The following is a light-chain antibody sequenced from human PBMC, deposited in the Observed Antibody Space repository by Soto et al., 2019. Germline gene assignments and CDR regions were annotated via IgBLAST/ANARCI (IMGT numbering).Light chain of an antibody. J-gene: IGKJ1*01. CDR2: KAS. CDR3: QQYHSYPLT. Sequence: DIQMTQSPSTLSASVGDRVTITCRASQSISSWLAWYQQKPGKAPKVLIYKASSLESGVPLSFSGSGSGTEFTLTISSLQPDDFATYYCQQYHSYPLTVGQGTNVEIK. V-gene: IGKV1-5*03. CDR1: QSISSW.